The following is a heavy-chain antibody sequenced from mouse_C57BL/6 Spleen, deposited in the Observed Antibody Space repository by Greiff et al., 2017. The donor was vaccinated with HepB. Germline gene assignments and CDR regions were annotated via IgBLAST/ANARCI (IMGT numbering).Heavy chain of an antibody. CDR2: IDPETGGT. CDR3: TSYDDGYTWFAY. V-gene: IGHV1-15*01. D-gene: IGHD2-3*01. Sequence: QVQLQQSGAELVRPGASVTLSCKASGYTFTDYEMHWVKQTPVHGLEWIGAIDPETGGTAYNQKFKGKAIPTADKSYSTAYMELRSLTSEDSAVYYCTSYDDGYTWFAYGGQGTLVTVSA. CDR1: GYTFTDYE. J-gene: IGHJ3*01.